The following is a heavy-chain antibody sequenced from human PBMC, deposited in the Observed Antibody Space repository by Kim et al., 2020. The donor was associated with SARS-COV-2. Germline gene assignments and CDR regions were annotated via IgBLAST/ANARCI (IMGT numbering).Heavy chain of an antibody. CDR2: IYYSGST. J-gene: IGHJ6*02. V-gene: IGHV4-59*01. Sequence: SETLSLTCTVSGGSISSYYWSWIRQPPGKGLEWIGYIYYSGSTNYNPSLKSRVTISVDTSKNQFSLKLSSVTAADTAVYYCARLTSFRDYYYYGMDVWGQGTTVTVSS. CDR1: GGSISSYY. CDR3: ARLTSFRDYYYYGMDV. D-gene: IGHD1-20*01.